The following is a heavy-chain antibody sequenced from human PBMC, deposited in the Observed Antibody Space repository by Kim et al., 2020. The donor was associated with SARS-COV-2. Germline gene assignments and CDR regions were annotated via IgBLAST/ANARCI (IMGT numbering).Heavy chain of an antibody. V-gene: IGHV7-4-1*02. Sequence: GNPTYAQGFTGRFVFSLDTSVSTAYLQINSLKAEDTAVYYCARGSSRVDNWGQGTLVTVSS. CDR2: GNP. J-gene: IGHJ4*02. D-gene: IGHD5-12*01. CDR3: ARGSSRVDN.